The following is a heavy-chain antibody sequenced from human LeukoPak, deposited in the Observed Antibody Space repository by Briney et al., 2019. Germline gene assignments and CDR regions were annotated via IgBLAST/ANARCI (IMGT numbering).Heavy chain of an antibody. Sequence: GGSLRLSCAASGFTFSSYNMNWVRQAPGKGLEWVSSISSSSSYIYYADSVKGRFTISRDNAKNSLYLQMNSLRVEDTAVYYCARPPTLSGWFDYWGQGTLVTVSS. D-gene: IGHD6-19*01. CDR2: ISSSSSYI. V-gene: IGHV3-21*01. CDR1: GFTFSSYN. CDR3: ARPPTLSGWFDY. J-gene: IGHJ4*02.